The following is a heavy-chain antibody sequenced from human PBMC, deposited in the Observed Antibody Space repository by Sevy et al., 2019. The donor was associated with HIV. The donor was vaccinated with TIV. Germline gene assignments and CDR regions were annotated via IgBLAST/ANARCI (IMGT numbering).Heavy chain of an antibody. J-gene: IGHJ5*02. CDR3: ARDLDIVDKRRSEIDP. Sequence: GGSLRLSCAASGFTFSSYGMHWVRQAPGKGLEWVAVIWYDGSNKYYADSVKGRFTISRDNSKNTLYLQMNSLRAEDTAVYYCARDLDIVDKRRSEIDPWGQGTLVTVSS. CDR1: GFTFSSYG. CDR2: IWYDGSNK. V-gene: IGHV3-33*01. D-gene: IGHD5-12*01.